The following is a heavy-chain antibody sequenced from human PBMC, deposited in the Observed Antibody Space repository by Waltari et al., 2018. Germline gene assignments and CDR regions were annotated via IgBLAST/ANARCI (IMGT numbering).Heavy chain of an antibody. CDR1: GFNFNTYD. CDR3: AKDRDESEPYCGSDCYWDY. Sequence: EVQLLESGGGLVQPGGSLRLSCAASGFNFNTYDMSRVRQAPGKGLEWVSAIRPSGGNTHYGDSVKGRFSISRDNSKNTLYLQLNSLRAEDTAVYYCAKDRDESEPYCGSDCYWDYWGQGTLVTVSS. J-gene: IGHJ4*02. CDR2: IRPSGGNT. D-gene: IGHD2-21*01. V-gene: IGHV3-23*01.